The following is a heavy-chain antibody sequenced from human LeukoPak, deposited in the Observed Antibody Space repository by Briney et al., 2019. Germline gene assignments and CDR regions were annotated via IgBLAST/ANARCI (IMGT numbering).Heavy chain of an antibody. CDR1: GLTFSIYA. D-gene: IGHD2-15*01. V-gene: IGHV3-23*01. CDR3: ARDEVAWWEPDY. CDR2: ISGSGGST. J-gene: IGHJ4*02. Sequence: GGSLRLSCAASGLTFSIYAMGWVRQGPGKGLEWVSAISGSGGSTYYADSVKGRFTISRDNSKNTLYLQMNSLRAEDTAVYYCARDEVAWWEPDYWGQGALVTVSS.